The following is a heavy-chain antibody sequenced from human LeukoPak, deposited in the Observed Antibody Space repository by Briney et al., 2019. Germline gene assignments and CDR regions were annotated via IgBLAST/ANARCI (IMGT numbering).Heavy chain of an antibody. Sequence: ASVKVSCKVSGYTLTELSMHWVRQAPGKGLEWVGGFDPEDGETIYAQKFQGRVTMTEDTSTDTAYMELSSLRSEDTAVYYCATVILGATAPFDYWGQGTLVTVSS. CDR1: GYTLTELS. CDR2: FDPEDGET. D-gene: IGHD3-16*01. V-gene: IGHV1-24*01. J-gene: IGHJ4*02. CDR3: ATVILGATAPFDY.